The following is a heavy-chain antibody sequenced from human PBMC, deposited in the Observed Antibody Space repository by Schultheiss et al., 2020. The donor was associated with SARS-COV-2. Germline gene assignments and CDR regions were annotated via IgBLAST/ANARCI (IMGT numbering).Heavy chain of an antibody. Sequence: SETLSLTCTVSGGSITNYYWSWVRQPPGKGLEWIGYIYYSGSTNYNPSLKSRVTISVDTSKNQFSLKLSSVTAADTAVYYCARHGDPFEMDPLLLSHYGMDVWGQGTTVTVSS. D-gene: IGHD2-15*01. CDR1: GGSITNYY. J-gene: IGHJ6*02. CDR2: IYYSGST. V-gene: IGHV4-59*01. CDR3: ARHGDPFEMDPLLLSHYGMDV.